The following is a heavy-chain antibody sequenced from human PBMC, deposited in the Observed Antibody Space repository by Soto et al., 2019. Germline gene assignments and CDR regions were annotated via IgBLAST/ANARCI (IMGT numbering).Heavy chain of an antibody. J-gene: IGHJ4*02. D-gene: IGHD4-4*01. CDR1: GGSVSSGSYY. Sequence: QVQLQESGPGLVKPSETLSLTCTVSGGSVSSGSYYWSWIRQPPGKGLEWIGYIYYSGSTNYNPSLKSRVTISVDTSKNQFSLKLSSVTAADTAGYYCARVNSNSPIDYWGQGTLVTVSS. V-gene: IGHV4-61*01. CDR2: IYYSGST. CDR3: ARVNSNSPIDY.